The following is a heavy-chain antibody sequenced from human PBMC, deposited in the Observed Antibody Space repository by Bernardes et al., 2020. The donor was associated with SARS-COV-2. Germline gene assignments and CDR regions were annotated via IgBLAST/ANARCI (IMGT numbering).Heavy chain of an antibody. CDR2: IYYSGST. CDR3: ARARTSQAVAVAGTRSSHYYYYGMDG. D-gene: IGHD6-19*01. Sequence: SEPLSLTCSVSGGSISSYYWSWIRQPPGKGLEWIGYIYYSGSTNYNPSLKSRVTISVDTSKNQFSLKLSAVTAADTAVYYCARARTSQAVAVAGTRSSHYYYYGMDGWGQGTTVTVSS. V-gene: IGHV4-59*01. CDR1: GGSISSYY. J-gene: IGHJ6*02.